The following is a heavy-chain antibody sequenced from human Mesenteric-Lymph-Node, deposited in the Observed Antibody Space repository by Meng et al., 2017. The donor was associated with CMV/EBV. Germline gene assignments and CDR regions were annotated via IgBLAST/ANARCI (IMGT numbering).Heavy chain of an antibody. CDR3: AKEEGLSVGHYFDY. Sequence: GESLKISCAASGFTFSSYAMSWVRQAPGKGLEWVSAISGSGGSTYYADSVKGRFTISRDNSKNTLYLQMNSLRAEDTAVYYCAKEEGLSVGHYFDYWGQGTLVTVSS. J-gene: IGHJ4*02. CDR1: GFTFSSYA. V-gene: IGHV3-23*01. CDR2: ISGSGGST. D-gene: IGHD2-15*01.